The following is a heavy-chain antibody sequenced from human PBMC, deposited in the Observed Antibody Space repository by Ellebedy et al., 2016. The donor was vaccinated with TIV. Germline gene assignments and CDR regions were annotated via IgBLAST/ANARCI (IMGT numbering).Heavy chain of an antibody. CDR2: ISSSSSTI. D-gene: IGHD3-22*01. CDR1: GFTFSSYS. CDR3: ARDYYDSSGYWWGDY. Sequence: GESLKISCAASGFTFSSYSMNWVRQAPGKGLEWVSYISSSSSTIYYADSVKGRFTISRDNAKNSLYLQMNSLRDEDTAVYYCARDYYDSSGYWWGDYWGQGTLVIVSS. V-gene: IGHV3-48*02. J-gene: IGHJ4*02.